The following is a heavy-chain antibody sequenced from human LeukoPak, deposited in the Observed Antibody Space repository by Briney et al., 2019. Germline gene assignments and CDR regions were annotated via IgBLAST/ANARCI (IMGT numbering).Heavy chain of an antibody. J-gene: IGHJ6*03. CDR1: GYTFTSYG. Sequence: ASVKVSCKASGYTFTSYGISWGRQAPGQGLEWRGWIIAYNGNTNYAQKFQGRVTITADESTSTAYMELSSLRSEDTAVYYCARERGGDGYNIFYYMDVWGKGTTVTVSS. D-gene: IGHD5-24*01. V-gene: IGHV1-18*01. CDR3: ARERGGDGYNIFYYMDV. CDR2: IIAYNGNT.